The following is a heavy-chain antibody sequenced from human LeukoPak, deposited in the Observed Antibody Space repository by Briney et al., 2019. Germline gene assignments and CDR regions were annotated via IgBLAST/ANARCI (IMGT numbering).Heavy chain of an antibody. J-gene: IGHJ5*02. D-gene: IGHD4-23*01. Sequence: GGALRLSCAASGFTFSSYSMNWVRQAPGKGLEWVSSISSSSGYIYYADSVKGRFTISRDNAKNSLFLQMNSLRAEDTAVYYCARVGSPTVVSRFNWFDTWGQGTLVSVSS. V-gene: IGHV3-21*01. CDR3: ARVGSPTVVSRFNWFDT. CDR1: GFTFSSYS. CDR2: ISSSSGYI.